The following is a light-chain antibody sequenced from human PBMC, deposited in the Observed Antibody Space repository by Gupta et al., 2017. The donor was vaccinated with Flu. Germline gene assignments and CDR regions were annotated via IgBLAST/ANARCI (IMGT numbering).Light chain of an antibody. J-gene: IGLJ1*01. CDR3: SSYTSSSTYV. CDR2: EVT. CDR1: SSDVGGYNY. V-gene: IGLV2-14*01. Sequence: QSALTQPASVSGSPGQSITTSCTGSSSDVGGYNYVSWYQQHPGKAPKLIIYEVTNRPSGVSNRFSGSKSGNTASLTISGLQAEDEADYHCSSYTSSSTYVFGTGTKVTVL.